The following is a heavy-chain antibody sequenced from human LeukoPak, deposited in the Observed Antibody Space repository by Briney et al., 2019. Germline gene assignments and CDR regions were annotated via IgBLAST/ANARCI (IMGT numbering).Heavy chain of an antibody. CDR1: GYIFTGYY. CDR3: AKVTVATILNYYDSSGAFDY. D-gene: IGHD3-22*01. J-gene: IGHJ4*02. Sequence: ASVKVSCKASGYIFTGYYMHWVRQAPGQGLEWMGWINPNSGGTNYAQKFQGRVTMTRDTSISTAYMELSRLRSDDTAMYYCAKVTVATILNYYDSSGAFDYWGQGTLVTVSS. V-gene: IGHV1-2*02. CDR2: INPNSGGT.